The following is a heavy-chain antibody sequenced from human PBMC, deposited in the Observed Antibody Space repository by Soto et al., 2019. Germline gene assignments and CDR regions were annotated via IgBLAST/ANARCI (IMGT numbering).Heavy chain of an antibody. J-gene: IGHJ4*02. D-gene: IGHD2-8*01. V-gene: IGHV3-23*01. CDR2: ISGRGGST. CDR3: AKSRIYCTNGVCYKYYFDY. Sequence: GGSLRLSCAASGFTFSSYAMSWVRQAPGKGLEWVSAISGRGGSTYYADSVKGRFTISRDNSKNTLYLQMNSLRAEDTAVYYCAKSRIYCTNGVCYKYYFDYWGQGTLVTVSS. CDR1: GFTFSSYA.